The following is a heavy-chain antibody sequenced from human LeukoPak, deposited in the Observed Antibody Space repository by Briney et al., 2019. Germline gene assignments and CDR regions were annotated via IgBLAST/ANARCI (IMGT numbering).Heavy chain of an antibody. Sequence: SETLSLTCTVSGGSISSSSYYWGWIRQPPGKGLEWIGSIYYSGSTYYNPSLKSRVTISVDTSKNQFSLKLSSVTAADTAVYYCARKVGATIFYYGMDVWGQGTTVTVSS. CDR3: ARKVGATIFYYGMDV. V-gene: IGHV4-39*01. CDR1: GGSISSSSYY. J-gene: IGHJ6*02. CDR2: IYYSGST. D-gene: IGHD5-12*01.